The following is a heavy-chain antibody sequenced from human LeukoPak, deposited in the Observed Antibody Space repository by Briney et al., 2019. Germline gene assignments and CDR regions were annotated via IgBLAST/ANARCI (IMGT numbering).Heavy chain of an antibody. D-gene: IGHD1-26*01. CDR1: GFTFSNYS. J-gene: IGHJ4*02. CDR3: ARGSEDPPIVGATTYNY. V-gene: IGHV4-34*01. CDR2: INHSGST. Sequence: PGGSLRLSCAVSGFTFSNYSMNWIRQPPGKGLEWIGEINHSGSTNYNPSLKSRVTISVDTSKNQFSLKLSSVTAADTAVYYCARGSEDPPIVGATTYNYWGQGTLVTVSS.